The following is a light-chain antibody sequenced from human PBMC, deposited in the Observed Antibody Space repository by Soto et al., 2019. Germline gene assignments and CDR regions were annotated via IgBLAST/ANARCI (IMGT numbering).Light chain of an antibody. V-gene: IGKV2-30*02. CDR2: KIF. J-gene: IGKJ2*01. Sequence: VLTQSPFSLPVTLGQPASISCSSSQSLVLRDGNTYLNWFHQRPGQSPRLLIYKIFNRDSGVPDRFSGSGSGTDFTLKISRVEAEDVGVYYCMQASHWPYTFGQGTKLEIK. CDR3: MQASHWPYT. CDR1: QSLVLRDGNTY.